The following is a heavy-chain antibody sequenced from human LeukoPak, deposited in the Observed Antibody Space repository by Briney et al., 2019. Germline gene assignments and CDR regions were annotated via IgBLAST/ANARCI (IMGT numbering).Heavy chain of an antibody. D-gene: IGHD5-12*01. CDR2: INPNSGGT. CDR3: ARDIGYSGYDPHY. Sequence: GSSVKVSCKASGGTFSSYAISWVRQAPGQGLEWMGWINPNSGGTNYAQKFQGRVTMTRDTSISTAYMELSRLRSDDTAVYYCARDIGYSGYDPHYWGQGTLVTVSS. J-gene: IGHJ4*02. CDR1: GGTFSSYA. V-gene: IGHV1-2*02.